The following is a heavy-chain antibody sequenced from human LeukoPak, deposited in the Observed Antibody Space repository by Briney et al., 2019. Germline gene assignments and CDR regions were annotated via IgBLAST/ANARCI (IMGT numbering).Heavy chain of an antibody. D-gene: IGHD3-10*01. J-gene: IGHJ4*02. CDR3: ATRPRYYYGSGSYSGQDS. V-gene: IGHV3-23*01. Sequence: GGSLRLSRAASGFTFATYAMSWVRQAPGKGLEWVSAISGSGGSTYYADSVKGRFTISRDNSKNTLYLQMISLRAEDTAVYYCATRPRYYYGSGSYSGQDSWGQGTLVTVSS. CDR1: GFTFATYA. CDR2: ISGSGGST.